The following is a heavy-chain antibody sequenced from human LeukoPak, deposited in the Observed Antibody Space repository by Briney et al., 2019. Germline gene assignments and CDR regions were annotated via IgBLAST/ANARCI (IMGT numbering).Heavy chain of an antibody. CDR1: GFTFSGYA. V-gene: IGHV3-23*01. CDR2: ISASGGGT. Sequence: GGSLRLSCAASGFTFSGYAMTWVRQAPGKGLEWVSVISASGGGTYYADSVKGRFTISRDNPKNTLFLQMNSLRAEDTAVYFCAKRGVVIRVVLVGFHKEAYYFESWGQGALVTVSS. J-gene: IGHJ4*02. D-gene: IGHD3/OR15-3a*01. CDR3: AKRGVVIRVVLVGFHKEAYYFES.